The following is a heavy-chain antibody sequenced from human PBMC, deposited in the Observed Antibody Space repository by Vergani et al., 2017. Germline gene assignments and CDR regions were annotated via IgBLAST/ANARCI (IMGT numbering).Heavy chain of an antibody. V-gene: IGHV4-31*03. CDR3: ARSMYPGTSAAAFDI. CDR1: GGSISSGGYY. D-gene: IGHD1-1*01. CDR2: IYYSGST. J-gene: IGHJ3*02. Sequence: QVQLQESGPGLVKPSQTLSLTCTVSGGSISSGGYYWSWIRQHPGKGLEWIGYIYYSGSTYYNPSLKSRVTISVETSKNQFSLKLSSVTAADTAVYYCARSMYPGTSAAAFDIWGQGTMVTVSS.